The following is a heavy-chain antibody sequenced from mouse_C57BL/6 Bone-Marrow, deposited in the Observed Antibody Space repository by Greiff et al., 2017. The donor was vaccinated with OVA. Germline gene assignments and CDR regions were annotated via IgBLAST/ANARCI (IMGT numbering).Heavy chain of an antibody. Sequence: EVQLQQSGPVLVKPGASVKMSCKASGYTFTDYYMNWVKQSHGKSLEWIGVINPYNGGTSYNQKFKGKATLTVDKSSSTAYMELNSLTSEDSAVYYCARCDGYYGRAMDYWGQGTSVTVSS. CDR1: GYTFTDYY. CDR2: INPYNGGT. D-gene: IGHD2-3*01. CDR3: ARCDGYYGRAMDY. J-gene: IGHJ4*01. V-gene: IGHV1-19*01.